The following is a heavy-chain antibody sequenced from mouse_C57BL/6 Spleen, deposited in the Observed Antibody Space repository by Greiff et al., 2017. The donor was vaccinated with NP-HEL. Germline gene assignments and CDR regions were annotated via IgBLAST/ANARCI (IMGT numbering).Heavy chain of an antibody. Sequence: EVQLQESGPGLVKPSQSLSLTCSVTGYSITSGYYWNWIRQFPGNKLEWMGYISYDGSNNYNPSLKNRISITRDTSKNQFFLKLNSVTTEDTATYYCAVITTAYWGQGTTLTVSS. CDR2: ISYDGSN. V-gene: IGHV3-6*01. J-gene: IGHJ2*01. CDR3: AVITTAY. CDR1: GYSITSGYY. D-gene: IGHD1-1*01.